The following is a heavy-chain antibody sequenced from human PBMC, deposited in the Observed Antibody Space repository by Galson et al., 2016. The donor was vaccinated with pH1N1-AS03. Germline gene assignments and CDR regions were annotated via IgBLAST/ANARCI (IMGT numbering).Heavy chain of an antibody. CDR2: ISYDGTNR. Sequence: SLRLSCAASGFTFNNYPMHWVRQAPGKGLEWVAIISYDGTNRNYAESVKGRFTISRDNSKNTLQLQMNTLRVEDTAMYYCARGVAPPAENYYGAGFDYWGQGSLVAVSS. CDR3: ARGVAPPAENYYGAGFDY. V-gene: IGHV3-30*04. J-gene: IGHJ4*02. D-gene: IGHD1-26*01. CDR1: GFTFNNYP.